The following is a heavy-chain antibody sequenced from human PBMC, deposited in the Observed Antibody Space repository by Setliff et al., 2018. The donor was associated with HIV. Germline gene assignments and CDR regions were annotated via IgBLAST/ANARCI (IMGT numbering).Heavy chain of an antibody. Sequence: GASVKVSCKSSGYTFTSYSMHWVRQAPGQGPEWMGIINPSGGSTSYAQKFQGRVTMTRDTSTSTVYMELSSLRSEDTAVYYCARDGGRYLYGGDFDYWGQGTLVTVSS. J-gene: IGHJ4*02. CDR2: INPSGGST. CDR1: GYTFTSYS. CDR3: ARDGGRYLYGGDFDY. V-gene: IGHV1-46*03. D-gene: IGHD3-16*02.